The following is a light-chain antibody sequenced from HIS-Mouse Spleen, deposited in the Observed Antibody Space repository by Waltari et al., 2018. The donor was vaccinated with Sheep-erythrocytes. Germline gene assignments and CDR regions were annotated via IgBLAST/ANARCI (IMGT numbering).Light chain of an antibody. Sequence: SYELTQPPSVSVSPGQTASIPCSGDKLGEKYGCWYQQKPGHSPVLVIYQDSKRPSGIPERFSGSNSGNTATLTISGTQAMDEADYYCQAWDSSTAVFGGGTKLTVL. CDR2: QDS. CDR1: KLGEKY. J-gene: IGLJ2*01. CDR3: QAWDSSTAV. V-gene: IGLV3-1*01.